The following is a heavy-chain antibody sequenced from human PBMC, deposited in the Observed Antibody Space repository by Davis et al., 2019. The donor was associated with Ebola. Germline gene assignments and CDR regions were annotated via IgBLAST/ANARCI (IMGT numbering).Heavy chain of an antibody. Sequence: ASVTVSCKASGYTFTSYGISWVRQAPGQGLERLGWISAYHGNTNYAQKLQGRVTMTTDTSTSTAYMELRSLRSDDTAVYYCARETYYYDSSGYYKDAFDIWGQGTMVTVSS. CDR1: GYTFTSYG. CDR2: ISAYHGNT. J-gene: IGHJ3*02. D-gene: IGHD3-22*01. V-gene: IGHV1-18*04. CDR3: ARETYYYDSSGYYKDAFDI.